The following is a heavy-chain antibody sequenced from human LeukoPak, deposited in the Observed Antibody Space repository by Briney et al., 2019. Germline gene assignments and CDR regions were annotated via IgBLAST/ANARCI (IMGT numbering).Heavy chain of an antibody. CDR2: IKQDGSEK. V-gene: IGHV3-7*01. CDR3: ARFIVVVPAANDWFDP. D-gene: IGHD2-2*01. CDR1: GFTFSSYS. J-gene: IGHJ5*02. Sequence: GGSLRLSCAASGFTFSSYSMSWVRQAPGKGLEWVANIKQDGSEKYYVDSVKGRFTISRDNAKNSLYLQMNSLRAEDTAVYYCARFIVVVPAANDWFDPWGQGTLVTVSS.